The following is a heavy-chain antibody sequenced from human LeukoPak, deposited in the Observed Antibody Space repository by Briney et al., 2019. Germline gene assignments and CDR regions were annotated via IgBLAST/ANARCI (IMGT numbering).Heavy chain of an antibody. J-gene: IGHJ5*02. Sequence: SETLSLTCTVSGGSISSGDYYWSWIRQPPGKGLEWIASMYYSGSTYYNPSLKSRVTMSADASKNQLSLKLNSVTAADTAVYYCARPYYYDSRIDPWGQGILVTVSS. CDR3: ARPYYYDSRIDP. CDR2: MYYSGST. V-gene: IGHV4-30-4*01. CDR1: GGSISSGDYY. D-gene: IGHD3-22*01.